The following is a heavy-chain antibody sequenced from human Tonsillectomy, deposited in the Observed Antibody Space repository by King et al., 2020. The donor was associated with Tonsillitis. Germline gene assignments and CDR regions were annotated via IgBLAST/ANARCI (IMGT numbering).Heavy chain of an antibody. D-gene: IGHD3-3*01. CDR3: ARDQTYYDFWSGYYDAFDI. CDR1: GYTFTSYY. CDR2: INPSGGST. V-gene: IGHV1-46*01. J-gene: IGHJ3*02. Sequence: MQLVQSGAEVKKPGASVKVSCKASGYTFTSYYMHWVRQAPGQGLEWMGIINPSGGSTSYAQKFQGRVTMTRDTSTSTVYMELSSLRSEDTAVYYCARDQTYYDFWSGYYDAFDIWGQGTMVTVSS.